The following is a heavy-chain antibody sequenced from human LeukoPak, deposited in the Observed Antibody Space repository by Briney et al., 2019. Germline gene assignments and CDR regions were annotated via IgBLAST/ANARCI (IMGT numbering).Heavy chain of an antibody. CDR1: GFTFSSYS. D-gene: IGHD2-2*01. CDR3: ARDKRYQLPEEFDY. V-gene: IGHV3-48*04. J-gene: IGHJ4*02. CDR2: ISSSSSTT. Sequence: GGSLRLSCAASGFTFSSYSMNWVRQAPGKGLEWVSYISSSSSTTYYADSVKGRFTISRDNAKNSLYLQMNSLRAEDTAVYYCARDKRYQLPEEFDYWGQGTLVTVSS.